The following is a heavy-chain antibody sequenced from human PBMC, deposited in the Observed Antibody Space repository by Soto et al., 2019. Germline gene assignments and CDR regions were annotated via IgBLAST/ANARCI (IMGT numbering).Heavy chain of an antibody. CDR2: FDPEDAET. CDR3: GTAPGYSGYDLQAFDI. V-gene: IGHV1-24*01. CDR1: GYTLTELS. J-gene: IGHJ3*02. D-gene: IGHD5-12*01. Sequence: ASVKVSCKVSGYTLTELSMHWVRQAPGKGREWMGGFDPEDAETIYAQKFQGRVTMTEDTSTDTAYMELSSLRSEDTAVYYCGTAPGYSGYDLQAFDIWGQGTMVTVSS.